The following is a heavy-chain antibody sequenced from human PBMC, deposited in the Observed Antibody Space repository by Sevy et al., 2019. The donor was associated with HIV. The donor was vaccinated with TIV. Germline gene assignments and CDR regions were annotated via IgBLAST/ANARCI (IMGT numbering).Heavy chain of an antibody. V-gene: IGHV3-33*01. CDR3: ARESIAVAGIGYYFHY. CDR2: IWYDGSNK. J-gene: IGHJ4*02. Sequence: GGSLRLSCAASGFIYNGYGMHWVRQAPGKGLEWVVVIWYDGSNKEYADSVKGRFTISRDNSKNTLYLQMNNLRAEDTAVYYCARESIAVAGIGYYFHYWGQGTLVTVSS. CDR1: GFIYNGYG. D-gene: IGHD6-19*01.